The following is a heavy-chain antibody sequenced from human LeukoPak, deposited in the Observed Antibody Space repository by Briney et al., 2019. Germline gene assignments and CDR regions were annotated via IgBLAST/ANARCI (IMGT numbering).Heavy chain of an antibody. CDR2: ISGSGGTT. CDR1: GFTFSDYA. Sequence: GGSLRLSCAASGFTFSDYAMSWVRQAPGKGLEWVSAISGSGGTTYYADSVKGRFTISRDNAKNSLFLQMNSLRAEDTAVYYCARERYSTIQNDGLDMWGQGTMVTVSS. J-gene: IGHJ3*02. D-gene: IGHD5-18*01. V-gene: IGHV3-23*01. CDR3: ARERYSTIQNDGLDM.